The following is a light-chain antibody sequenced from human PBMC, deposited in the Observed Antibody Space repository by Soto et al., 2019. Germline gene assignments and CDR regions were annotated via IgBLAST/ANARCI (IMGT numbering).Light chain of an antibody. CDR3: QQYGSSPT. Sequence: EIVLTQSPGTLSLSPGERATLSCRSSQRVSSSYLAWYQQKPGQAPRLLIYDVSSRATGIPDRFSGSGSGTDLTLTISRLEPEDFAVYYCQQYGSSPTFGQGTQVEIK. J-gene: IGKJ1*01. CDR2: DVS. V-gene: IGKV3-20*01. CDR1: QRVSSSY.